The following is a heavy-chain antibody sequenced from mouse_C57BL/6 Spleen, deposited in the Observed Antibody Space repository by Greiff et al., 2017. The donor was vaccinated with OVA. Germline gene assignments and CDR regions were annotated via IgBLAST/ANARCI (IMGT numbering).Heavy chain of an antibody. D-gene: IGHD3-2*02. V-gene: IGHV1-52*01. CDR2: IDPSDSET. J-gene: IGHJ2*01. CDR1: GYTFTSYW. CDR3: ARRSSGNYFDY. Sequence: QVQLKQPGAELVRPGSSVKLSCKASGYTFTSYWLHWVKQRPIQGLEWIGNIDPSDSETHYNQKFKDKATLTVDKSSSTAYMQLSSLTSEDSAVYYCARRSSGNYFDYWGQGTTLTVSS.